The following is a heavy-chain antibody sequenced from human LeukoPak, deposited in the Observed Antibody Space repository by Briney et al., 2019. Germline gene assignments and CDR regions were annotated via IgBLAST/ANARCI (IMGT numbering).Heavy chain of an antibody. CDR1: GFTFSSYW. CDR2: INSDGSST. D-gene: IGHD3-3*01. CDR3: ARVDTVDYYDFWSGYYKSGGTYFDY. Sequence: TGGSLRLSCAASGFTFSSYWMHWVRQAPGKGLVWVSRINSDGSSTSYADSVKGRFTISRDNAKNTLYLQMNSLRAEDTAVYYCARVDTVDYYDFWSGYYKSGGTYFDYWGQGTLVTVSS. V-gene: IGHV3-74*01. J-gene: IGHJ4*02.